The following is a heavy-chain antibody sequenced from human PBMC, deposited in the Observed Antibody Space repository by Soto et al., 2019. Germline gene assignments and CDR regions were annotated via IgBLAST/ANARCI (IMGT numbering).Heavy chain of an antibody. CDR2: INAGTGNT. CDR3: ARGRASWYWDF. CDR1: GYTFTNYV. D-gene: IGHD2-8*02. Sequence: ASVKVSCKTFGYTFTNYVIHWVRQAPGQGLEWMGWINAGTGNTKYSQKLQDRLTISRDTSAATAYLDLSRLASEATAVYYCARGRASWYWDFWGHGTLVTVSS. J-gene: IGHJ4*01. V-gene: IGHV1-3*01.